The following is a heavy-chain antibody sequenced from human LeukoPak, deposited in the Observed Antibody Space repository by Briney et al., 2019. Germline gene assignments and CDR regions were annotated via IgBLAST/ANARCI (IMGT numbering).Heavy chain of an antibody. CDR3: ARLSMDMYDAFDI. V-gene: IGHV4-39*07. CDR1: GGSISSSSYY. CDR2: INHSGST. D-gene: IGHD2/OR15-2a*01. Sequence: SETLSLTCTVSGGSISSSSYYWGWIRQPPGKGLEWIGEINHSGSTNYNPSLKSRVTISVDTSKNQFSLKLSSVTAADTAVYYCARLSMDMYDAFDIWGQGTMVTVSS. J-gene: IGHJ3*02.